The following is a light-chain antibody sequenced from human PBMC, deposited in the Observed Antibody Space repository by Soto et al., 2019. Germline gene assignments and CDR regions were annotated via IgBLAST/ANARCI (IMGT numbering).Light chain of an antibody. CDR3: QQRYSTLSWT. J-gene: IGKJ1*01. V-gene: IGKV1-39*01. CDR1: QSISSY. CDR2: AAS. Sequence: DIQMTQSPSSLSASVGDRVTITCRASQSISSYLNWYQQKPGKAPNLLIYAASSLQSGVPSRFSGSGSGTDFTLTISSLQPEDFATYYCQQRYSTLSWTFGQGTKVEIK.